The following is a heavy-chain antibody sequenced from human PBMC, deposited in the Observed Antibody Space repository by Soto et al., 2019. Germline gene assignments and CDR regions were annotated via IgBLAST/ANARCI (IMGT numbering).Heavy chain of an antibody. V-gene: IGHV3-30-3*02. CDR3: ATMGMIDY. Sequence: GSLRLSGAASGFTFISYAMHWVRQAPGKGLEWVAVISYDGSNKYYADSVKGRFTISRDNSKNTLYLQMNSLRAEDTAVYYCATMGMIDYWGQGTLVTVSS. D-gene: IGHD3-22*01. J-gene: IGHJ4*02. CDR1: GFTFISYA. CDR2: ISYDGSNK.